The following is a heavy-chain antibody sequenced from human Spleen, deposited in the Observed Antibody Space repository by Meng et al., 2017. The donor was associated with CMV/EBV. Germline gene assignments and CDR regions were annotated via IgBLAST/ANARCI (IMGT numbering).Heavy chain of an antibody. V-gene: IGHV1-2*02. CDR1: GYTFTDYY. CDR3: AREPFWSASYYYGMDV. D-gene: IGHD3-3*01. Sequence: ASVKVSCKASGYTFTDYYIHWVRQAPGQGLEWMGWINPYSGDTNFAQKFLDRVTMTRDSSISTAYMELSSLRSEDTAVYYCAREPFWSASYYYGMDVWGQGTTVTVSS. CDR2: INPYSGDT. J-gene: IGHJ6*02.